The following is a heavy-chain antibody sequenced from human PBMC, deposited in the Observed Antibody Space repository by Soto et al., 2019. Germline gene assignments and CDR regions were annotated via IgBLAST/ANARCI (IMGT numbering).Heavy chain of an antibody. J-gene: IGHJ4*02. Sequence: SVKFSCKTSGDTFSTFSISWVRQAPGQGLEWMGGIIPIFGTPHYAQKFQGRVTITADEARTTVYMELNSLRSEDTAVYYCARIARLRWDFDYWGQGTLVTVSS. CDR2: IIPIFGTP. CDR1: GDTFSTFS. D-gene: IGHD3-16*01. CDR3: ARIARLRWDFDY. V-gene: IGHV1-69*13.